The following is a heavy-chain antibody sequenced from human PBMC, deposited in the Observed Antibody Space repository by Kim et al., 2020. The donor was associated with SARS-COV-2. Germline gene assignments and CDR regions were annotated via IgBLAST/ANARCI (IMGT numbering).Heavy chain of an antibody. CDR1: GFIFSNYA. CDR3: AKDEYCSSPSCYAGMLYYVDC. CDR2: ISAGGDNT. Sequence: GGSLRLSCTASGFIFSNYAMSWVRQAPGKGLEWVSSISAGGDNTYFTASVKGRFTVSRDNSKNTLYLQMNSLRVEDTALYYCAKDEYCSSPSCYAGMLYYVDCWGQGALVTVSS. D-gene: IGHD2-2*01. V-gene: IGHV3-23*01. J-gene: IGHJ4*02.